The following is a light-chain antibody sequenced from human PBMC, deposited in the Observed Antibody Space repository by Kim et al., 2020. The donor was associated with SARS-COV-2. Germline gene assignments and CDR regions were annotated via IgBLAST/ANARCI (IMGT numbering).Light chain of an antibody. CDR1: QSVSSN. CDR2: SAS. V-gene: IGKV3-15*01. J-gene: IGKJ2*01. Sequence: EIVMTQSPVTLSVSPGERATLSCRASQSVSSNLAWYQQTPGQAPRLLIYSASTRATGIPARFSGTGSGTEFTLTISSLQSEDFAVYYCQQYNNWPYTFGQGAKLEI. CDR3: QQYNNWPYT.